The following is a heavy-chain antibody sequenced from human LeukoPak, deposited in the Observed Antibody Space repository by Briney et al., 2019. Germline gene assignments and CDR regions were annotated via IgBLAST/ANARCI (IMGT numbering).Heavy chain of an antibody. D-gene: IGHD3-3*01. V-gene: IGHV3-33*01. CDR2: IWYDGSNK. Sequence: GGSLRLSCAASGFTFSSYGMHWVRQAPGKGLEWVAVIWYDGSNKYYADSVKGRFTISRDNSKNTLYLQMHSLRAEDTAVYYCARDSLRVLEWLRYGMDVWGQGTTVTVSS. J-gene: IGHJ6*02. CDR1: GFTFSSYG. CDR3: ARDSLRVLEWLRYGMDV.